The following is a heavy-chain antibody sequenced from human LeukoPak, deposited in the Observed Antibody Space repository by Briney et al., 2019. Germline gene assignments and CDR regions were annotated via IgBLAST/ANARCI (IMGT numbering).Heavy chain of an antibody. D-gene: IGHD5/OR15-5a*01. CDR2: IYHSGST. V-gene: IGHV4-30-2*01. CDR3: ARVSGGGHIMSTGLDYFYYLDV. Sequence: SQTLSLTCTVSGGSISSGGYYWGWIRQPPGKGLEWIGYIYHSGSTYYNPSLKSRVTVSVDRSKSQFSLKLSSVTAADTAVYYCARVSGGGHIMSTGLDYFYYLDVWGKGTTVTVSS. CDR1: GGSISSGGYY. J-gene: IGHJ6*03.